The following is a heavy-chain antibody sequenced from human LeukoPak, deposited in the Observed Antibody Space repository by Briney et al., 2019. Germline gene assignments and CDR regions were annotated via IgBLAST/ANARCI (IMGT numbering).Heavy chain of an antibody. D-gene: IGHD2-15*01. CDR3: ARPTGRYCSGGSCYSGFDY. CDR2: ISSSSSYI. Sequence: GGSLRLSCAASGFTFSSYSMNWVRQAPGKGLEWVSSISSSSSYIYYADSVKGRFTISRDNAKNSLYLQMNSLRAEDTAVYYCARPTGRYCSGGSCYSGFDYWGQGTLVTVSS. CDR1: GFTFSSYS. V-gene: IGHV3-21*01. J-gene: IGHJ4*02.